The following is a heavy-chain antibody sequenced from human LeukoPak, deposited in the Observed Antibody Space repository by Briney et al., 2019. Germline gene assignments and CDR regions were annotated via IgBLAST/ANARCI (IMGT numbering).Heavy chain of an antibody. D-gene: IGHD3-10*01. V-gene: IGHV4-34*01. CDR3: GSPPREFEWGCLLTYPHEAY. Sequence: PSETLSLTCAVYGGSFSGYYWSWIRQPPGKGLEWIGEINHSGSTNYNPSLKSRVTISVDTSKNQFSLKLSSVTAADTAVYYCGSPPREFEWGCLLTYPHEAYWGQEPRATVSS. CDR1: GGSFSGYY. CDR2: INHSGST. J-gene: IGHJ4*02.